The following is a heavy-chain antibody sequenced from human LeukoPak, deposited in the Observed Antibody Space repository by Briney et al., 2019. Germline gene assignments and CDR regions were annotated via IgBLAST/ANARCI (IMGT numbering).Heavy chain of an antibody. V-gene: IGHV3-11*04. CDR2: ISSSGSTI. D-gene: IGHD6-6*01. CDR3: AREGEGAARPYYYYYYMDV. CDR1: GFTFSGYY. J-gene: IGHJ6*03. Sequence: GGSLRLSCAASGFTFSGYYMRWIRQAPGKGLEWVSYISSSGSTIYYADSVKGRFTISRDNAKNSLYLQMNSLRAEDTAVYYCAREGEGAARPYYYYYYMDVWGKGTTITVSS.